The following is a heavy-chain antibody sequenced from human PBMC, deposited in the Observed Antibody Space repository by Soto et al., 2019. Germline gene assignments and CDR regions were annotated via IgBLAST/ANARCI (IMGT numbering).Heavy chain of an antibody. V-gene: IGHV3-33*05. CDR2: ILYDGSKK. CDR1: GFTFSRYG. CDR3: VRGDRGYDFRNPQNWFDP. Sequence: GGSLRLSCEASGFTFSRYGFHWVRQAPGKGLEWVAVILYDGSKKHYLESAKGRFSISRDDSKNTVYLQMNSLRVEDTAMYYCVRGDRGYDFRNPQNWFDPWGQGTLVTVSS. D-gene: IGHD3-3*01. J-gene: IGHJ5*02.